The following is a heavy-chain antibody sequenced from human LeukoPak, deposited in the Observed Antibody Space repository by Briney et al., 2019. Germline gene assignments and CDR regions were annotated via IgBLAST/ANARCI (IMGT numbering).Heavy chain of an antibody. J-gene: IGHJ5*02. Sequence: PGGSLRLSCAASGFTFSSYSMNWVRQAPGKGLEWVSSISSSSSYIYYADSVRGRFTISRDNSKNTLYLQMNSLRAEDTAVYYCATLRGSGSYYNENWFDHWGQGTLATVSS. CDR2: ISSSSSYI. CDR3: ATLRGSGSYYNENWFDH. CDR1: GFTFSSYS. V-gene: IGHV3-21*04. D-gene: IGHD3-10*01.